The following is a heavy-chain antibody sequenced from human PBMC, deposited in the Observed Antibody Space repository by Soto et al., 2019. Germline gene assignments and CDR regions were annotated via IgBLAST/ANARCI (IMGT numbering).Heavy chain of an antibody. CDR3: ARAASFYYDSTGYYHFDY. Sequence: ASETLSLTCTVSGGSINSGGFYWSWIRQHPGKGLEWIGYIYYSGSTYYNPSLKSRVIISVDTSKNQFSLRLRSVTAADTAVYYCARAASFYYDSTGYYHFDYWGQGSLVTVSS. CDR1: GGSINSGGFY. D-gene: IGHD3-22*01. V-gene: IGHV4-31*03. CDR2: IYYSGST. J-gene: IGHJ4*02.